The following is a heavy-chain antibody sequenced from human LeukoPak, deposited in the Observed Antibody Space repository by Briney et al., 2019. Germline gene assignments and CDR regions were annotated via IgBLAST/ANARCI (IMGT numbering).Heavy chain of an antibody. Sequence: GASVKVSCKASGYTFTSYDINWVRQATGQGLEWMGWMNPNSGNTGYAQKFQGRVTITRNTSISTAYMELSSLRSGDTAVYYCARGGASKSTIFGVALRRRTNWFDPWGQGTLVTVSS. D-gene: IGHD3-3*01. V-gene: IGHV1-8*03. CDR3: ARGGASKSTIFGVALRRRTNWFDP. CDR1: GYTFTSYD. CDR2: MNPNSGNT. J-gene: IGHJ5*02.